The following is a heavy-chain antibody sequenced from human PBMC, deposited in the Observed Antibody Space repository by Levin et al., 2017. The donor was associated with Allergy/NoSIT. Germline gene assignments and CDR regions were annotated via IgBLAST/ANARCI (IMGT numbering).Heavy chain of an antibody. CDR3: ARVDWAGNCHRTTCPRGADVFEI. V-gene: IGHV1-2*02. J-gene: IGHJ3*02. CDR1: GYTFTDYY. D-gene: IGHD2-2*01. Sequence: ASVKVSCKASGYTFTDYYIHWVRQAPGQGLEWMGWINPSSGATNYEQKFQGRFTLTRDTSTSIAYMELSSLISDDTAVYYCARVDWAGNCHRTTCPRGADVFEIWGQGTMVTVSS. CDR2: INPSSGAT.